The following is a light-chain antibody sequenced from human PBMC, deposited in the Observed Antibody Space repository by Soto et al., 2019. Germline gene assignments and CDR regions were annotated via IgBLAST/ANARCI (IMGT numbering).Light chain of an antibody. CDR1: QSISAW. J-gene: IGKJ1*01. Sequence: DIPMTQSPSTLSASVGDRVTITCRASQSISAWLAWYQQKPGKAPKLLIYKASTLESGVPSRFSGSGSGTAFTLTISSLQPDDFATYYCQQYYSYSRTFGQGTRVEIK. CDR2: KAS. V-gene: IGKV1-5*03. CDR3: QQYYSYSRT.